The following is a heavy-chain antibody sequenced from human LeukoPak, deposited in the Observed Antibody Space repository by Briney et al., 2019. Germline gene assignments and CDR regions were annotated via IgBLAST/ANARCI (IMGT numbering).Heavy chain of an antibody. CDR1: GASIRSYY. D-gene: IGHD4-17*01. CDR2: INHSGST. CDR3: ARGPSSRRLRTYNWFDP. J-gene: IGHJ5*02. V-gene: IGHV4-34*01. Sequence: SETLSLTCTVSGASIRSYYWSWIRQPPGKGLEWIGEINHSGSTNYNPSLKSRVTISVDTSKNQFSLKLSSVTAADTAVYYCARGPSSRRLRTYNWFDPWGQGTLVTVYS.